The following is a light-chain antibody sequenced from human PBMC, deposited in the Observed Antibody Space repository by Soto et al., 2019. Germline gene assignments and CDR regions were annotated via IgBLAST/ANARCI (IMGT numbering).Light chain of an antibody. CDR1: QNIIRW. CDR3: QQYNSYAT. J-gene: IGKJ1*01. Sequence: IQIAPSPSPLSAALEERSPITCRASQNIIRWVAWYQQRPGKAPDLLIYAASTLESGVPSRFSGSGSGTEFNLTISNLQPEDFVTYYCQQYNSYATFGQGTKVDI. V-gene: IGKV1-5*03. CDR2: AAS.